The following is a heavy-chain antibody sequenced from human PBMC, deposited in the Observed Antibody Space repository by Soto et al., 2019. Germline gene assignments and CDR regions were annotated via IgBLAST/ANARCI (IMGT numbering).Heavy chain of an antibody. V-gene: IGHV4-59*01. D-gene: IGHD3-16*01. J-gene: IGHJ6*04. CDR3: ARDVLRWGDGMDG. CDR2: IYYSGST. CDR1: GVSIISYY. Sequence: PSETLSLTCTVSGVSIISYYWSWILQPPWKGLEWIGYIYYSGSTNYNPSLKSRVTISVDTSKNQFSLKLSSVTAADTAVYYWARDVLRWGDGMDGWGKGKKVTVHS.